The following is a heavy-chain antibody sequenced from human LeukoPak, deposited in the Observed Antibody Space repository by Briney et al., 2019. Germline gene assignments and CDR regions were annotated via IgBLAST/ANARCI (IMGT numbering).Heavy chain of an antibody. CDR1: GGSISSSSYY. D-gene: IGHD4-11*01. V-gene: IGHV4-39*07. CDR2: IYYSGST. CDR3: ARDTGDYSNSHAFDI. Sequence: PSETLSLTCTVSGGSISSSSYYWGWIRQPPGKGLEWIGSIYYSGSTYYNPSLKSRVTISVDTSKNQFSLKLSSVTAADTAVYYCARDTGDYSNSHAFDIWGQGTMVTVSS. J-gene: IGHJ3*02.